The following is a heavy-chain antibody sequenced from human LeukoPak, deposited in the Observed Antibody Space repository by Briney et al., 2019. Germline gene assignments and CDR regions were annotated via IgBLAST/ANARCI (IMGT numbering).Heavy chain of an antibody. CDR1: GGTFSSYA. Sequence: GASVKVSCKASGGTFSSYAISWVRQAPGQGLGWMGGIIPIFRTANYAQKFQGRVTITADESTSTAYMELSSLRSEDTAVYYCARSSVKGGYAYYYYYYMDVWGKGTTVTVSS. D-gene: IGHD3-22*01. CDR3: ARSSVKGGYAYYYYYYMDV. V-gene: IGHV1-69*13. J-gene: IGHJ6*03. CDR2: IIPIFRTA.